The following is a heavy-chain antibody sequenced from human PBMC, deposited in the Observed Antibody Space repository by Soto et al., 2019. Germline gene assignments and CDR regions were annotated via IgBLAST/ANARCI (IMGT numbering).Heavy chain of an antibody. CDR3: ARETGIAVAGTGSGWFDP. CDR1: GYTFTSYG. D-gene: IGHD6-19*01. J-gene: IGHJ5*02. V-gene: IGHV1-18*01. Sequence: ASLKVSCKSSGYTFTSYGISWVRQAPGQGLEWMGWISAYNGNTNYAQKLQGRVTMTTDTSTSTAYMELRSLRSDDTAVYYCARETGIAVAGTGSGWFDPWGQGTLVTVSS. CDR2: ISAYNGNT.